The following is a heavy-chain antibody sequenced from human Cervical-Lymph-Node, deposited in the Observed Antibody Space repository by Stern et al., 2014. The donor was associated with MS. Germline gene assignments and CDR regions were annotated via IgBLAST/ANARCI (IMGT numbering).Heavy chain of an antibody. CDR3: ARDSERMTYLDY. CDR2: IIPIFGTA. V-gene: IGHV1-69*01. J-gene: IGHJ4*02. Sequence: VQLVESGAEVKKPGPSVKVSCKASGGTFSTYAINWVRQAPGQGLEWMGGIIPIFGTANYAQKFQGRVTITADESTSTAYMELSSLRSEDTAVYYCARDSERMTYLDYWGQGTLVTVSS. D-gene: IGHD1-1*01. CDR1: GGTFSTYA.